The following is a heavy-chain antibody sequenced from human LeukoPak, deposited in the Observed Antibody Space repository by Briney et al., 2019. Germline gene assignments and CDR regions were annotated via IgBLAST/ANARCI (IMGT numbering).Heavy chain of an antibody. Sequence: SETLSLTCTVSGGSISSYYWSWVRQPPGKGLEWIGFVYYTGSTNFSPSLKSRVTISVDTSKNQFSLKLSSVTAADTAVYYCASAYSGYAEFDYWGQGTLVTVSS. CDR2: VYYTGST. CDR1: GGSISSYY. V-gene: IGHV4-59*01. CDR3: ASAYSGYAEFDY. D-gene: IGHD5-12*01. J-gene: IGHJ4*02.